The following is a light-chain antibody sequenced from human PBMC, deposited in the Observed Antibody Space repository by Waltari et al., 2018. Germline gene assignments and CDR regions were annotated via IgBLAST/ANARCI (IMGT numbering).Light chain of an antibody. J-gene: IGKJ1*01. CDR1: QSISGW. CDR2: KAS. Sequence: DIQMTQSPSTLSASVGDRVTVTCRASQSISGWLAWYQQKPGKAPKLLIYKASSLESGVPSRFSGSGSGTDLTLAISSLQPDDFATYYCQQYDSYPWTFGQGTKVEIK. CDR3: QQYDSYPWT. V-gene: IGKV1-5*03.